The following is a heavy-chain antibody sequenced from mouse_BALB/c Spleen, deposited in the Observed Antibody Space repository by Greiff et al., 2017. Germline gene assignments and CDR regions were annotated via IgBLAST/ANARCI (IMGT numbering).Heavy chain of an antibody. J-gene: IGHJ4*01. Sequence: QVQLKESGPGLVQPSQSLSITCTVSGFSLTSYGVHWVRQSPGKGLEWLGVIWSGGSTDYNAAFISRLSISKDNSKSQVFFKMNSLQANDTAIYYCARNDRYDVDYAMDYWGQGTSVTVSS. CDR1: GFSLTSYG. D-gene: IGHD2-14*01. V-gene: IGHV2-2*02. CDR3: ARNDRYDVDYAMDY. CDR2: IWSGGST.